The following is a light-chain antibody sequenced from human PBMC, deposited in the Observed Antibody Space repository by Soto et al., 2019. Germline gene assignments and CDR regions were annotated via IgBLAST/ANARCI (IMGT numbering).Light chain of an antibody. CDR3: QQYNSYWT. J-gene: IGKJ1*01. CDR1: QSISSW. Sequence: DIKMTLSPSTLSASVGDRVTITCRASQSISSWLAWYQQKPGKAPKLLIYKASSLESGVPSRFSGSGSGTEFTLTISSLQPDDFATYYCQQYNSYWTFGQGTKVDI. V-gene: IGKV1-5*03. CDR2: KAS.